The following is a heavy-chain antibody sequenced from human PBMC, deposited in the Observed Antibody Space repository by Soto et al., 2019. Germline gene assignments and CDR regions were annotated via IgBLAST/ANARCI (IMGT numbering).Heavy chain of an antibody. CDR3: ARQPTKEKSDDAFDI. Sequence: PGESLKISCKGSGYSFTSYWIGWVRQMPGKGLEWMGIVYPGDSDTRYSPYFPGQVTISADKSISTAYLQWSSLTASDTAMYYCARQPTKEKSDDAFDIWGQGKMVTVSS. CDR1: GYSFTSYW. CDR2: VYPGDSDT. V-gene: IGHV5-51*01. D-gene: IGHD1-1*01. J-gene: IGHJ3*02.